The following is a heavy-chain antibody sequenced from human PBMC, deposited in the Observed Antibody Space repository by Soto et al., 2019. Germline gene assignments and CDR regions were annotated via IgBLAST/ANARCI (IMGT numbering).Heavy chain of an antibody. CDR3: ARDGGSPGNYYSAL. Sequence: PGGSLRLSCAGSRFTFSSYAMHWVRQAPGKWLEWVSVISPDGSDTFYAESVKGRFTISRDNSKNTMYVQMNSLRPEDTAIYYCARDGGSPGNYYSALWGQGXMVTVSS. V-gene: IGHV3-30*04. CDR2: ISPDGSDT. CDR1: RFTFSSYA. D-gene: IGHD1-26*01. J-gene: IGHJ3*01.